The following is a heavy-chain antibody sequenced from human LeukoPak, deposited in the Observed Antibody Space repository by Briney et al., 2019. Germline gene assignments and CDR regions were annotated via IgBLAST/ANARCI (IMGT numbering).Heavy chain of an antibody. D-gene: IGHD3-10*01. V-gene: IGHV1-18*01. CDR1: GYTFTSYG. CDR3: ARDLTVDYYGSGNRPWYPDY. J-gene: IGHJ4*02. CDR2: MSADNGNT. Sequence: ASVKVSCKASGYTFTSYGISRVRQAPGQGLEWMGWMSADNGNTNYAQKLQGRVTMTTDTSTSTAYMELRSLRSDDTAVYYCARDLTVDYYGSGNRPWYPDYWGQGTLVTVSS.